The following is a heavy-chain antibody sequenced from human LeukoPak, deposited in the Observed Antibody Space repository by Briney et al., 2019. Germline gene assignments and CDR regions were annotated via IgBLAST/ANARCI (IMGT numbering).Heavy chain of an antibody. CDR1: GLTFSNHA. D-gene: IGHD3-22*01. CDR3: GRPYYYDSSGPIE. J-gene: IGHJ4*02. Sequence: GGSLRLSCVGSGLTFSNHAMHGVRQVPGKGLEWVAVISYDGRNKYYADSVKGRFTISRDNSKNTLYLQMNSLRAEDTAVYYCGRPYYYDSSGPIEWGQGTLVTVSS. V-gene: IGHV3-30*04. CDR2: ISYDGRNK.